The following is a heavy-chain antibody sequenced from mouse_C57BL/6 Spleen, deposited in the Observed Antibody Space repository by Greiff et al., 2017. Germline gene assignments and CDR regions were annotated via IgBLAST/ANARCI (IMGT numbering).Heavy chain of an antibody. CDR1: GYAFSSSW. CDR2: IYPGDGDT. CDR3: AREGFAY. J-gene: IGHJ3*01. V-gene: IGHV1-82*01. Sequence: VQLQQSGPELVKPGASVKISCKASGYAFSSSWMNWVKQRPGKGLEWIGRIYPGDGDTNYNGKFKGKATLTADESSSTAYMQLSSLTSEDSAVYFCAREGFAYWGQGTLVTVSA.